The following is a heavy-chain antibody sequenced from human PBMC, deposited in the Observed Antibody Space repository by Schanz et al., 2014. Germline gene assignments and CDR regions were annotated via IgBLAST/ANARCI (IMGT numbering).Heavy chain of an antibody. CDR2: ISHSGDT. J-gene: IGHJ4*02. Sequence: QVQLRQWGAGLLRPSETLSLTCAVYGGSFSGYYWTWIRQPPGKRLEWIGEISHSGDTIFNPALKSRVTISVDTSKSQFSLRMNSLTAADTAIYYCARMYINLSQLSAFHYFDNWGPGTLVNVSS. V-gene: IGHV4-34*01. D-gene: IGHD1-1*01. CDR3: ARMYINLSQLSAFHYFDN. CDR1: GGSFSGYY.